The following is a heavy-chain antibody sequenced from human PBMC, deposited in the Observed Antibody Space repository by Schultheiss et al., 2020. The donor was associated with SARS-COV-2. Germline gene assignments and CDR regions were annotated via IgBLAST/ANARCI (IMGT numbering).Heavy chain of an antibody. J-gene: IGHJ4*02. D-gene: IGHD6-13*01. V-gene: IGHV3-74*01. CDR3: ARAGESAAAGHS. CDR2: INSDGSST. CDR1: GFTFSSYW. Sequence: GESLKISCAASGFTFSSYWMHWVRQAPGKGLVWVSRINSDGSSTSYADSVKGRFTISRDNAKNTLYLQMNSLRAEDTAVYHCARAGESAAAGHSWGQGTLVTVSS.